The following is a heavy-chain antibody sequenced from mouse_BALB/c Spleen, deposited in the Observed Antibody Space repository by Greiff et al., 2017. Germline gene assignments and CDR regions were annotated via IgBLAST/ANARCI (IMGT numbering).Heavy chain of an antibody. CDR3: ARLITRGNAMDY. D-gene: IGHD1-1*01. CDR1: GFTFSSYG. CDR2: ISSGGSYT. V-gene: IGHV5-6*01. J-gene: IGHJ4*01. Sequence: EVKLVESGGDLVKPGGSLKLSCAASGFTFSSYGMSWVRQTPDKRLEWVATISSGGSYTYYPDSVKGRFTISRDNAKNTLYLQMSSLKSEDTAMYYCARLITRGNAMDYWGQGTSVTVST.